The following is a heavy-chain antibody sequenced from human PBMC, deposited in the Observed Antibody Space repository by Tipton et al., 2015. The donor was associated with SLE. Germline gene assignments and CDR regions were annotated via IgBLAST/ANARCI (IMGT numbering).Heavy chain of an antibody. CDR3: ARHFRKRHSSFDP. J-gene: IGHJ5*02. CDR1: GYSFTSYW. V-gene: IGHV5-51*01. D-gene: IGHD2-15*01. CDR2: IYPGDSDT. Sequence: QLVQSGAEVKKPGESLKISCKGSGYSFTSYWIGWVRQMPGKGLEWMGIIYPGDSDTRYSPSFQGQVTISADKSISTAYLQWSRLKSSDTAMYYCARHFRKRHSSFDPSGQETLVTVSS.